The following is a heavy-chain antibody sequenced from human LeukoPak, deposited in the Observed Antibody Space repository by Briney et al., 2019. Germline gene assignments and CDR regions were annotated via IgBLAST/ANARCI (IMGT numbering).Heavy chain of an antibody. CDR1: GYTFTGYY. CDR2: INPNSGGT. V-gene: IGHV1-2*06. J-gene: IGHJ5*02. D-gene: IGHD6-19*01. CDR3: ARAQGSGWGYNWFDP. Sequence: ASVKVSCKASGYTFTGYYMHWARQAPGQGLEWMGRINPNSGGTNYAQKFQGRVTMTRDTSISTAYMELSRLRSDDTAVYYCARAQGSGWGYNWFDPWGQGTLLTVSS.